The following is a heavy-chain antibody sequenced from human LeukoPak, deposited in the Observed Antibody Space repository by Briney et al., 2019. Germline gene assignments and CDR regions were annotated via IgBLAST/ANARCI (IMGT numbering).Heavy chain of an antibody. CDR1: GFTFDDYA. J-gene: IGHJ3*02. Sequence: GGSLRHSCAASGFTFDDYAMHWVRQAPGKGLEWVSGISWNSGSIGYADSVKGRFTISRDNAKNSLYLQMNSLRAEDTALYYCAKGAGSYSYDAFDIWGQGTMVTVSS. D-gene: IGHD3-10*01. V-gene: IGHV3-9*01. CDR3: AKGAGSYSYDAFDI. CDR2: ISWNSGSI.